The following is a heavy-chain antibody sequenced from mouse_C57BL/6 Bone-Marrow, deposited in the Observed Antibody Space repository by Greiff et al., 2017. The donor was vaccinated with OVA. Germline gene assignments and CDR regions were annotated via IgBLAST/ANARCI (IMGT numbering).Heavy chain of an antibody. CDR3: AREVMGYWFAY. J-gene: IGHJ3*01. Sequence: QVQLQQPGAELVKPGASVKLSCKASGYTFTSYWMHWVKQRPGLGLEWIGRIDPNSGGTKYNEKFKSKATLTVDKPSSTAYMQLSSLTSEDSAVYYCAREVMGYWFAYWGQGTLVTVSA. CDR2: IDPNSGGT. D-gene: IGHD1-1*02. V-gene: IGHV1-72*01. CDR1: GYTFTSYW.